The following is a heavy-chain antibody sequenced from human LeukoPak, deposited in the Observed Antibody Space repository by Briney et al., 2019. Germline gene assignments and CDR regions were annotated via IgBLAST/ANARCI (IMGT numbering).Heavy chain of an antibody. D-gene: IGHD3-16*02. CDR1: GYTFTGHY. J-gene: IGHJ3*02. CDR3: ARVIGSDAFDI. V-gene: IGHV1-2*02. CDR2: INPNNGGT. Sequence: ASVKVSCKASGYTFTGHYMHWLRQAPEQGLEWMGWINPNNGGTNYAQKFQGRVTVTRDTSISTAYMELSRLRSDDTAVYYCARVIGSDAFDIWGQGTMVTVSS.